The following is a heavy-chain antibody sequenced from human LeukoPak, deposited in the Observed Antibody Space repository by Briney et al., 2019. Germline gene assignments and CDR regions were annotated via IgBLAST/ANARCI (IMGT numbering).Heavy chain of an antibody. CDR1: GFTFSIYE. V-gene: IGHV3-48*03. J-gene: IGHJ4*02. CDR2: ISSSGSTI. Sequence: GSLRLSCAASGFTFSIYEMNWVRQAPGKGLEWVSYISSSGSTIYYADSVKGRFTISRDNAKNSLSLQMNSLRAEDTAVYYCARETDSTLFDYWGQGTLVTASS. CDR3: ARETDSTLFDY. D-gene: IGHD2-2*01.